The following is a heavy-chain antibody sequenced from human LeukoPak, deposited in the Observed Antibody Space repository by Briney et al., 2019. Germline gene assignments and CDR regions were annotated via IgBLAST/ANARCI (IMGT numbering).Heavy chain of an antibody. V-gene: IGHV3-33*06. CDR3: AKDRDTAMEIDY. D-gene: IGHD5-18*01. Sequence: PGRSLRLSCAASGFTFSNYGMHWVRQAPGKGLEWVAVIWYDGSNKYYADSVKGRFTISRDNSKNTLYLQMKSLRAEGTAVYYCAKDRDTAMEIDYWGQGTLVTVSS. J-gene: IGHJ4*02. CDR1: GFTFSNYG. CDR2: IWYDGSNK.